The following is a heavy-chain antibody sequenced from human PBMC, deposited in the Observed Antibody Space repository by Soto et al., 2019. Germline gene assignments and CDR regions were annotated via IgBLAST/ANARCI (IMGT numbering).Heavy chain of an antibody. D-gene: IGHD6-19*01. Sequence: QVQLVESGGGVVQPGRSLRLSCAASGFTFSSYGMHWVRQAPGKGLEWVAVIWYDGSNKYYADSVKGRFTISRDNSKNTLYLKMNSLRAEDTAVYYCARSPLVAGTSAFDIWGQGTMVTVSS. CDR3: ARSPLVAGTSAFDI. J-gene: IGHJ3*02. CDR1: GFTFSSYG. V-gene: IGHV3-33*01. CDR2: IWYDGSNK.